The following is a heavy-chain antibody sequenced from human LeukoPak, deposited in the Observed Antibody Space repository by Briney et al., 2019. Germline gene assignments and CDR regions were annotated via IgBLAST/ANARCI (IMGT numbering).Heavy chain of an antibody. CDR3: ARDVCSGGTCYLDY. D-gene: IGHD2-15*01. J-gene: IGHJ4*02. CDR2: ISDRGST. Sequence: KSSETLSLTCSVSGDSTSNYYWTWIRQPPGKALESIGYISDRGSTYYSPSLKSRATISADTSKNQISLKLTSVTAADTAVYYCARDVCSGGTCYLDYWGRGTLVSVSS. CDR1: GDSTSNYY. V-gene: IGHV4-59*01.